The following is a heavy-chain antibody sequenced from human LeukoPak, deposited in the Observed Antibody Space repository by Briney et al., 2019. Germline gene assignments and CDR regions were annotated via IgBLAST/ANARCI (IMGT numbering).Heavy chain of an antibody. CDR1: GFTFSNYA. CDR3: AKPPYTGFDY. Sequence: GGSLRLSCAASGFTFSNYAMSWVRQAPGKGLEWFSGISGSGVSTYYADSVKGRFTISRDTSKNTLYLQMNSLRADDTAVYYCAKPPYTGFDYWGQGTLVTVSS. J-gene: IGHJ4*02. V-gene: IGHV3-23*01. D-gene: IGHD1-1*01. CDR2: ISGSGVST.